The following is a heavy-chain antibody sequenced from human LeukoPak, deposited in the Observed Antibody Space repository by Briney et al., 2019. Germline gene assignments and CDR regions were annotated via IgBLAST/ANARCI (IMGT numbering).Heavy chain of an antibody. CDR1: RFTFSSYA. V-gene: IGHV3-74*01. J-gene: IGHJ4*02. D-gene: IGHD2-21*02. CDR2: AKSDGSST. CDR3: ARDGFLGPVTAYLDY. Sequence: GGSLTLSCSASRFTFSSYAMHWLRQAPGKGLVWVSRAKSDGSSTSYADSVKGRFTISRDNARNTLYLQKNSLRGEDTAVYYCARDGFLGPVTAYLDYWGRGTPVTVSS.